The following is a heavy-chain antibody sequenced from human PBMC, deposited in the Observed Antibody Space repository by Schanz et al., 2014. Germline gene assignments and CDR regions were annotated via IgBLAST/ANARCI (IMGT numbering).Heavy chain of an antibody. CDR2: ISGSGGST. J-gene: IGHJ4*02. CDR3: AKDHAGSDILTALGN. CDR1: GFTFTNYA. V-gene: IGHV3-23*01. Sequence: EVQLLESGGGLVQPGGSLRLSCAASGFTFTNYAMTWVRQAPGKGLEWVSGISGSGGSTYDADSVNGRFTISRDNSKNTLYLQMNSLRAEDTAVYYCAKDHAGSDILTALGNWGQGTLVTVSS. D-gene: IGHD3-9*01.